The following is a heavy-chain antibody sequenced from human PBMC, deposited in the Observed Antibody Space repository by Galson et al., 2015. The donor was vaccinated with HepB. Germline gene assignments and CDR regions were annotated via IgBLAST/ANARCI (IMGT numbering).Heavy chain of an antibody. D-gene: IGHD1-20*01. CDR1: GFTFSTYW. CDR2: IKTDGSDK. Sequence: SLRLSCAASGFTFSTYWMYWVRQAPGKGLEWVAAIKTDGSDKYYADSVKGRCTNSRDNAENSLYLQINSLRNEDTAVYYCAKDHITGWSFDSWGQGTLVTVSS. V-gene: IGHV3-7*03. CDR3: AKDHITGWSFDS. J-gene: IGHJ4*02.